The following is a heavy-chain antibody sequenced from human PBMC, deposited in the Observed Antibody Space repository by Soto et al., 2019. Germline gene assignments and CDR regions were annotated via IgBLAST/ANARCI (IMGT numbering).Heavy chain of an antibody. J-gene: IGHJ6*02. CDR1: GGTFSSYA. CDR3: ARDSVVVGVAAPSPPRYGMDV. V-gene: IGHV1-69*12. CDR2: IIPIFGTA. Sequence: QVQLVQSGAEVKKPGSSVKVSCKASGGTFSSYAISWVRQAPGQGLEWMGGIIPIFGTANYAQKFQGRVTITADESTSTGYRELSSLRSEDTAAYYCARDSVVVGVAAPSPPRYGMDVWGQGTTVTVSS. D-gene: IGHD2-15*01.